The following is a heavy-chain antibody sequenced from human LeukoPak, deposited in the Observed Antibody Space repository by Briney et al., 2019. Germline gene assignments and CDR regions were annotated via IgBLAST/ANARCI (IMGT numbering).Heavy chain of an antibody. CDR3: ARHRRIDFQWLPTGWFDP. D-gene: IGHD6-19*01. J-gene: IGHJ5*02. Sequence: PAETESLTCTVSGGSISSSSYYWGWIRQPPGKGLEWIGSIYYSGSTYYNPSLKSRVTISVDTSKNQFSLKLSSVTAADTAVYYCARHRRIDFQWLPTGWFDPCGQRTLFTVSS. CDR1: GGSISSSSYY. CDR2: IYYSGST. V-gene: IGHV4-39*01.